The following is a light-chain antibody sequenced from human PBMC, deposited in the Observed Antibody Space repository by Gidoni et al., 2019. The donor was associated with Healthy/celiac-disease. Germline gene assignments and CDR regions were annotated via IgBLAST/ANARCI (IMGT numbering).Light chain of an antibody. CDR1: QSISSW. V-gene: IGKV1-5*01. Sequence: IQLTQSPSTLSASVGDRVTITCRASQSISSWLAWYQQKPGKAPKLLIYDASSLESGVPSRFSGSGSGTEFTLTISSLQPDDFATYYCQQYKSYSGTFGQGTKVEIK. CDR3: QQYKSYSGT. J-gene: IGKJ1*01. CDR2: DAS.